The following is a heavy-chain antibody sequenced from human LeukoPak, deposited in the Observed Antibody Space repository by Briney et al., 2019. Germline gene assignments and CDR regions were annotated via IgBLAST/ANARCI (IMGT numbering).Heavy chain of an antibody. CDR1: GSSVSSGSYY. CDR2: IYYSGST. Sequence: PSGTLSLTCTVSGSSVSSGSYYWSWIRQPPGKGLEWIGYIYYSGSTNYNPSLKSRVTISVDTSKNQFSLKLSSVTAADTAVYYCARVKSYRFGELLFPNWGQGTLVTVSS. D-gene: IGHD3-10*01. V-gene: IGHV4-61*01. CDR3: ARVKSYRFGELLFPN. J-gene: IGHJ4*02.